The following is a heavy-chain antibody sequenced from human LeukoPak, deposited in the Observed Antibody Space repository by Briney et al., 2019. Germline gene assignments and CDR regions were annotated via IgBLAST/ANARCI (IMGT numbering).Heavy chain of an antibody. V-gene: IGHV1-2*02. D-gene: IGHD6-13*01. CDR1: GYTFTGHY. CDR2: INPNSGGT. CDR3: ARDPGIAAADNWFDP. J-gene: IGHJ5*02. Sequence: ASVKVSCKASGYTFTGHYMHWVRQAPGQGLEWMGWINPNSGGTNYAQKFQGRVTMTRDTSISTAYMELSRLRSDDTAVYYCARDPGIAAADNWFDPWGQGTLVTVSS.